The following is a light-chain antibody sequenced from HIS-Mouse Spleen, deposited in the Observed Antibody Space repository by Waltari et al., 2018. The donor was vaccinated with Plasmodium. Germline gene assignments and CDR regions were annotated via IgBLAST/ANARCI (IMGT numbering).Light chain of an antibody. CDR3: QQYNNWPAWT. CDR1: QSVSSN. Sequence: EIVMTQSPATLSVSPGERATLSCRASQSVSSNLAWYQQKPGQAPRLLSYGASTRATGIPARFRGSGSGTEFTLTISSLQSEDFAVYYCQQYNNWPAWTFGQGTKVEIK. V-gene: IGKV3-15*01. CDR2: GAS. J-gene: IGKJ1*01.